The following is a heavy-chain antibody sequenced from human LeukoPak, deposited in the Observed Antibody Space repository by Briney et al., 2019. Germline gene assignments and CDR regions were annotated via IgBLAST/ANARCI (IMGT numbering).Heavy chain of an antibody. D-gene: IGHD2-15*01. CDR1: GFTFSSYW. V-gene: IGHV3-7*01. J-gene: IGHJ3*02. CDR3: LVILTEPTSPSPDGLDI. Sequence: PGGSLRLSCAASGFTFSSYWMSWVRQAPGKGLEWVANIKQDGSEKYYVDSVKGRFTISRDNAKNSLYLQMNSLRVEDTAVYYCLVILTEPTSPSPDGLDIWGQGTMVTVSS. CDR2: IKQDGSEK.